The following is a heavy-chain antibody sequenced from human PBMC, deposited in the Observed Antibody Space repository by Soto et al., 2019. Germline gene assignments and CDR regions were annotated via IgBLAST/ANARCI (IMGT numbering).Heavy chain of an antibody. D-gene: IGHD6-13*01. CDR1: GGTFNSYA. Sequence: QVQLVQSGAEVKKPGSSVKVSCKASGGTFNSYALSWVRQASGQGLEWMGGIIPVLGTPNYAQKFQARLTVTADASTTTVHMELSSLRSDDTAVYYCASSAGLDHLLNYYGLNVWGQGTTVTVSS. CDR3: ASSAGLDHLLNYYGLNV. J-gene: IGHJ6*02. CDR2: IIPVLGTP. V-gene: IGHV1-69*01.